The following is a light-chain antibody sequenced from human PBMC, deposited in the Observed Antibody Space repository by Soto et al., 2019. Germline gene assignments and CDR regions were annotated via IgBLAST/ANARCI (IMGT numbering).Light chain of an antibody. CDR1: XXDVGAYKY. CDR3: TSYVGNDIWV. Sequence: QSALTQPPSASGSPXXXXTISCXXXXXDVGAYKYVSWYQQYPGKAPKLMIYEVTKRPSGVPDRFSGSKSGNTASLTVSGLQAEDEADYYCTSYVGNDIWVFGGGTKVTVL. V-gene: IGLV2-8*01. CDR2: EVT. J-gene: IGLJ3*02.